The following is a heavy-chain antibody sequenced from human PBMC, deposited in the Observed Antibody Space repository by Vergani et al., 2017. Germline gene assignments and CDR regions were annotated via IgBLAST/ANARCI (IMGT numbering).Heavy chain of an antibody. CDR1: GGSISSGSYY. Sequence: QVQLQESGPGLVKPSQTLSLTCTVSGGSISSGSYYWSWIRQPAGKGLEWIGRIYTSGSTNYNPSLKSRVTISVDTSKNQCSLKLSSVTAADTAVYYCARDYYGEMDYWGQGTLVTVSS. CDR2: IYTSGST. CDR3: ARDYYGEMDY. V-gene: IGHV4-61*02. J-gene: IGHJ4*02. D-gene: IGHD4-17*01.